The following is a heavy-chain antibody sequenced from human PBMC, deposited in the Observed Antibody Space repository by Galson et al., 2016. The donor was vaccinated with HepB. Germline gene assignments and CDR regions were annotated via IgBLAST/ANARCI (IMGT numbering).Heavy chain of an antibody. Sequence: QSGAEVKKPGESLKISCKASGYSLTVFWIGWVRQMPGKGLELMGIIYPGNSHTIYSPTFQGQVTISADKSITTAYLQWNTLRASDTAMYYCAAQGGTSFDYWGQGTLVTVSS. D-gene: IGHD2-2*01. CDR2: IYPGNSHT. CDR3: AAQGGTSFDY. CDR1: GYSLTVFW. V-gene: IGHV5-51*01. J-gene: IGHJ4*02.